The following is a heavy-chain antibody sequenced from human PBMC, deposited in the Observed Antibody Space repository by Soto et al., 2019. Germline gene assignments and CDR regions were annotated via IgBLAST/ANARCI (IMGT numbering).Heavy chain of an antibody. Sequence: GGSLRLSCAASGFTFSSYGMHWVRQAPGKGLEWVAVISYDGSNKYYADSVKGRFTISRDNSKNTLYLQMNGLRAEDTAVYYCAKDSGIVENFDYWGQGTLVTVSS. V-gene: IGHV3-30*18. D-gene: IGHD1-26*01. CDR3: AKDSGIVENFDY. J-gene: IGHJ4*02. CDR1: GFTFSSYG. CDR2: ISYDGSNK.